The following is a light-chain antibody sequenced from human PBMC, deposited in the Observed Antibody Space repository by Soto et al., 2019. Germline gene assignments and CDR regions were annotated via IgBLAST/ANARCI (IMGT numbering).Light chain of an antibody. CDR1: QSVSIN. V-gene: IGKV3-15*01. CDR3: QQYNNWPPWT. CDR2: GAS. J-gene: IGKJ1*01. Sequence: EVVMTQSPATLSVSPGDRATLSCRASQSVSINLAWYQQKPGQAPRLLIHGASTRAIGIPARFSGSGSGTEFTLTISSLQSEDFAVYYCQQYNNWPPWTFGQGTKVDIK.